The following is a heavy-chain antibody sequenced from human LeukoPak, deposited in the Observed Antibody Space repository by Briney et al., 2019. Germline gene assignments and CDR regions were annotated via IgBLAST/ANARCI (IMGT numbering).Heavy chain of an antibody. V-gene: IGHV3-43*01. Sequence: AGGSLRLSCAASGFTFSSYSMNWVRQAPGKGLEWVSLITYDGGSTFYADSVKGRFTISRDNSKNSLSLQMNSLRSEDTALYYCATERQKYFDYWGQGSLVTVSS. CDR2: ITYDGGST. J-gene: IGHJ4*02. CDR3: ATERQKYFDY. CDR1: GFTFSSYS.